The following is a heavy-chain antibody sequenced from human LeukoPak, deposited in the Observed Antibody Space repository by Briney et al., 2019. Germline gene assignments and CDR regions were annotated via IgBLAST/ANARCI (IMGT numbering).Heavy chain of an antibody. CDR2: IYSGVST. J-gene: IGHJ4*02. CDR3: ARDAYSSGWYRYFDY. V-gene: IGHV3-66*01. Sequence: GGSLRLSCAASGFTVSSNHMSWVRQAPGKGLEWVSVIYSGVSTYYADSVKGRFTISRDNSKNTLYLQMNSLRAEDTAVYYCARDAYSSGWYRYFDYWGQGTLVTVSS. CDR1: GFTVSSNH. D-gene: IGHD6-19*01.